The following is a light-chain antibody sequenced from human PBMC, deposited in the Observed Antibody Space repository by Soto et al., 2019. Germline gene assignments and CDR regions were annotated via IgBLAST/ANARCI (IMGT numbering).Light chain of an antibody. CDR1: SSDIAYYNY. J-gene: IGLJ1*01. CDR3: SSYAGSSNV. V-gene: IGLV2-14*01. CDR2: GVN. Sequence: QSVLTQPASVSGSPGQWITISCTGTSSDIAYYNYVSWYRQDPGKAPKLIIYGVNNRPSGVSDRFSGSKSGNTASLIISGLQAEDEADYYCSSYAGSSNVFGTGTKVTVL.